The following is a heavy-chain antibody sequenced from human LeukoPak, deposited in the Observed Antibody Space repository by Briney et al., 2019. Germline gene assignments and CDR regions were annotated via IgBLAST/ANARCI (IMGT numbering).Heavy chain of an antibody. CDR1: GFTFSDHY. CDR2: TRNKANSYTT. J-gene: IGHJ4*02. Sequence: GGSLRLSCAASGFTFSDHYMDWVRQAPVKGLEWVGRTRNKANSYTTEYAASVKGRFTISRDDSKNSLYLQMNSLKTEDTAVYYCARGPDYFDYWGQGTLVTVSS. V-gene: IGHV3-72*01. CDR3: ARGPDYFDY.